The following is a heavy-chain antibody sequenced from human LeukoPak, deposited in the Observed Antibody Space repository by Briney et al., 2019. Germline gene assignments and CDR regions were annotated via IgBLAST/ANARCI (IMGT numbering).Heavy chain of an antibody. CDR1: GGSISSGSYY. CDR2: IYTSGST. CDR3: ARVYYYDSSGYRVYYYLDV. D-gene: IGHD3-22*01. V-gene: IGHV4-61*02. J-gene: IGHJ6*03. Sequence: SQTLSLTCTVSGGSISSGSYYWSWIRQPAGKGLEWIGRIYTSGSTNYNPSLKSRVTISVYASKNQFSLKLSSVTASDTAVYYCARVYYYDSSGYRVYYYLDVWGKGTTVTVSS.